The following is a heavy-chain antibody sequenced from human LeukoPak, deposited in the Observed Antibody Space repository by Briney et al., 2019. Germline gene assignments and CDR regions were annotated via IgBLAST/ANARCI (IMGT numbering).Heavy chain of an antibody. V-gene: IGHV1-2*06. CDR2: INPNSGGT. J-gene: IGHJ4*02. CDR1: GYTLTDYY. CDR3: ARDGRTTRPFDC. Sequence: ASVKVSCKASGYTLTDYYMHWVRQAPGQGREWMGRINPNSGGTNYAQKFQGRVTMTRDTSISTAYMELRSLRSDDTAVYYCARDGRTTRPFDCWGQGTLVTVSS. D-gene: IGHD4-17*01.